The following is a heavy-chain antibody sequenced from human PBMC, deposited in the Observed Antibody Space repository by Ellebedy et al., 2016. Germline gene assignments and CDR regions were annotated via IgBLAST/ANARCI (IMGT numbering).Heavy chain of an antibody. CDR2: INHSGST. J-gene: IGHJ4*02. CDR1: GGSFSGYY. D-gene: IGHD6-13*01. Sequence: SETLSLTCAVYGGSFSGYYWNWIRQSPGKGLEWIGEINHSGSTNYNPSLKSRVTISLDTSKNQFSLKVRSVTAADTAVYYCARKRRPGSWYHGPQYFDSWGQGTLVTVSS. V-gene: IGHV4-34*01. CDR3: ARKRRPGSWYHGPQYFDS.